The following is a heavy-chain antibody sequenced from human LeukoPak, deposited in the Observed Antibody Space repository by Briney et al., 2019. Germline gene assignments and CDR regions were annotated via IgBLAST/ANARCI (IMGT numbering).Heavy chain of an antibody. V-gene: IGHV4-59*12. CDR2: IYYSGST. CDR1: GGSISSYY. D-gene: IGHD3-10*01. J-gene: IGHJ4*02. CDR3: AREVRFIGDALGDC. Sequence: PSETLSLTCTVSGGSISSYYWSWIRQPPGKGLEWIGYIYYSGSTNYNPSLKSRVTISVDTSKNQFSLKLSSVTAADTAVYYCAREVRFIGDALGDCWGQGALVTVSS.